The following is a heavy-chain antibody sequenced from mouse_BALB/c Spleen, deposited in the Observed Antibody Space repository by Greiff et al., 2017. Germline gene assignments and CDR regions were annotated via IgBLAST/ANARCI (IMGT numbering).Heavy chain of an antibody. CDR3: ARESYYGNYSYYFDY. CDR1: GFTFSSYG. J-gene: IGHJ2*01. D-gene: IGHD2-1*01. CDR2: ISSGGSYT. V-gene: IGHV5-6*01. Sequence: EVKVVESGGDLVKPGGSLKLSCAASGFTFSSYGMSWVRQTPDKRLEWVATISSGGSYTYYPDSVKGRFTISRDNAKNTLYLQMSSLKSEDTAMYYCARESYYGNYSYYFDYWGQGTTLTVSS.